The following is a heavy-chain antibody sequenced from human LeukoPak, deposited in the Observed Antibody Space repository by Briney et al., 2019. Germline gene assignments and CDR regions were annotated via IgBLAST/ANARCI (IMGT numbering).Heavy chain of an antibody. CDR3: ARDPAASHGYADYYYYYMDV. CDR2: IYSGGST. Sequence: GGSLRLSCAASGFTVSSNYMSWVRQAPGKGLEWVSVIYSGGSTYYADSVKGRFTISRDNAKNSLYLQMNSLRAEDTAVYYCARDPAASHGYADYYYYYMDVWGKGTTVTVSS. D-gene: IGHD5-12*01. CDR1: GFTVSSNY. V-gene: IGHV3-53*01. J-gene: IGHJ6*03.